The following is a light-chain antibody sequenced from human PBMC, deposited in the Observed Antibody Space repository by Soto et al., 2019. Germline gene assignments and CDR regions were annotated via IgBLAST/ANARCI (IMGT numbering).Light chain of an antibody. V-gene: IGLV2-14*01. CDR3: SSYAGSTTLL. CDR2: EVS. Sequence: SALTQPASVSGSPGQSITISCTGTSSDVGGYSYVSWYQQHPGKAPKLMIYEVSNRPSGVSNRFSGSKSGNTASLTISGLQAEDEADYYCSSYAGSTTLLFGGGTQLTVL. CDR1: SSDVGGYSY. J-gene: IGLJ3*02.